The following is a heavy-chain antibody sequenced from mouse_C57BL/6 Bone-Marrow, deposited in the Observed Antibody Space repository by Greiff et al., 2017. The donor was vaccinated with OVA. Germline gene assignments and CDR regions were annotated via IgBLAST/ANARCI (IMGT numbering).Heavy chain of an antibody. CDR3: AREAALWYFDV. Sequence: EVKVVESGGGLVKPGGSLKLSCAASGFTFSSYAMSWVRQTPEKRLEWVATISDGGSYTYYPDNVKGRFTISRDNAKNNLYLQMSHLKSEDTAMYYCAREAALWYFDVWGTGTTVTVSS. J-gene: IGHJ1*03. CDR1: GFTFSSYA. V-gene: IGHV5-4*01. CDR2: ISDGGSYT.